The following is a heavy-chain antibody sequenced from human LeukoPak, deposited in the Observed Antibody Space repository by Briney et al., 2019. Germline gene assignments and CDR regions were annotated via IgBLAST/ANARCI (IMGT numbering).Heavy chain of an antibody. Sequence: GGSLRLSCAASGFTFSSYWMSWVRQAPGKGLEWVANIKQGGSEKYYVDSVKGRFTISRDNAKNSLYLQMNSLRAEDTAVYYCARGAGYYDSSGYSQYYFGYWGQGTLVTVSS. CDR2: IKQGGSEK. CDR3: ARGAGYYDSSGYSQYYFGY. J-gene: IGHJ4*02. V-gene: IGHV3-7*03. CDR1: GFTFSSYW. D-gene: IGHD3-22*01.